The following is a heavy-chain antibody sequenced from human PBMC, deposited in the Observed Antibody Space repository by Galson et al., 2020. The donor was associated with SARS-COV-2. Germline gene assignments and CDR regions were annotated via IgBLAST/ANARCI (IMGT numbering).Heavy chain of an antibody. J-gene: IGHJ6*02. CDR2: IYYSGST. Sequence: ASETLSLTCTVSGGSISSGGYYWSWIRQHPGKGLEWIGYIYYSGSTYYNPSLKSRVTISVDTSKNQFSLKLSSVTAADTAVYYCARDHMVRGVREGYYYYGMDVWGQGTTVTVSS. CDR3: ARDHMVRGVREGYYYYGMDV. V-gene: IGHV4-31*03. D-gene: IGHD3-10*01. CDR1: GGSISSGGYY.